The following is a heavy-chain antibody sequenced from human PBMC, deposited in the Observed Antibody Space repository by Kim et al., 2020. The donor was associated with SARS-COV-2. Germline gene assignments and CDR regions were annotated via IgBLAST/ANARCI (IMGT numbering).Heavy chain of an antibody. CDR2: INHSGST. Sequence: SETLSLTCAVYGGSFSGYYWSWIRQPPGKGLEWIGEINHSGSTNYNPSLKSRVTISVDTSKNQFSLKLSSVTAADTAVYYCARGSGVTNDYWGQGTLVTVSS. CDR3: ARGSGVTNDY. CDR1: GGSFSGYY. V-gene: IGHV4-34*01. D-gene: IGHD2-21*02. J-gene: IGHJ4*02.